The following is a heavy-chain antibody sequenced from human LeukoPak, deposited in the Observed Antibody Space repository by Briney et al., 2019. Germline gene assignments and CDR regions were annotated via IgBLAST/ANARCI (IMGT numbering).Heavy chain of an antibody. J-gene: IGHJ4*02. D-gene: IGHD5-18*01. V-gene: IGHV3-23*01. Sequence: GSLRLSCAASGFTFSSYAMSWVRQAPGKGLEWVSAISGSGGSTYYADSVKGRFTISRDNSKNTLYLQMNRLRAEDTAVYYCAKEGGTWIQLWLNFDYWGQGTLVIVSS. CDR2: ISGSGGST. CDR1: GFTFSSYA. CDR3: AKEGGTWIQLWLNFDY.